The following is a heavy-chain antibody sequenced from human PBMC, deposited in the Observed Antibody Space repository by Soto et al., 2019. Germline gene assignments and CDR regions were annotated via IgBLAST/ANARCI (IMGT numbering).Heavy chain of an antibody. D-gene: IGHD5-12*01. CDR1: GYTFTGYY. Sequence: ASVKVSCKASGYTFTGYYMHWVRQAPGQGLEWMGGINPNSGGTNYAQKFQGRVTMTRDTSISTAYMELSRLRSDDTAVYYCARERGDGYNQGAFDYWGQGTLVTVSS. CDR2: INPNSGGT. CDR3: ARERGDGYNQGAFDY. J-gene: IGHJ4*02. V-gene: IGHV1-2*02.